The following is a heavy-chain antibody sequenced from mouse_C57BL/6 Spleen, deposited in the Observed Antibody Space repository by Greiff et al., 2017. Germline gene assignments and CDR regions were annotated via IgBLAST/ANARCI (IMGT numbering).Heavy chain of an antibody. CDR1: GYTFTDYN. D-gene: IGHD2-4*01. CDR3: ARGDYAGVYAMDY. CDR2: INPNNGGT. Sequence: VQLQQSGPELVKPGASVKMSCKASGYTFTDYNMHWVKQSHGKSLEWIGYINPNNGGTSYNQKFKGKATLTVNKSSSTAYMELRSLTSEDSAVYYCARGDYAGVYAMDYWGQGTSVTVSS. J-gene: IGHJ4*01. V-gene: IGHV1-22*01.